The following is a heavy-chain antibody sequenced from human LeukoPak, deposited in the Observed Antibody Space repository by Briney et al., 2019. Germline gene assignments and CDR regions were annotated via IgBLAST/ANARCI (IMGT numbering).Heavy chain of an antibody. CDR2: ISAYNGNT. V-gene: IGHV1-18*01. D-gene: IGHD3-3*01. Sequence: ASVTVSCKASGYTFTSYGISWVRQAPGQGLEWMGWISAYNGNTNYAQKLQGRVTMTTDTSTSTAYMELRSLRSDDTAVYYCARGFTIFGVVINDAFDIWGQGTMVTVSS. CDR1: GYTFTSYG. J-gene: IGHJ3*02. CDR3: ARGFTIFGVVINDAFDI.